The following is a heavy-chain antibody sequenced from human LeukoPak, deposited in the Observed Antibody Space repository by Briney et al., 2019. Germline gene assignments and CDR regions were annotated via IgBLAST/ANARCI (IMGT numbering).Heavy chain of an antibody. Sequence: GESLKISCKGSGHSFTSYWIGWVRQMPGKGLEWMGIIYPGDSDTRYSPSFKGQVTISADKSISTAYLQWSSLKASDTAMYYCARLDGSGSYLSDNWFDPWGQGTLVTVSS. V-gene: IGHV5-51*01. J-gene: IGHJ5*02. CDR1: GHSFTSYW. D-gene: IGHD3-10*01. CDR2: IYPGDSDT. CDR3: ARLDGSGSYLSDNWFDP.